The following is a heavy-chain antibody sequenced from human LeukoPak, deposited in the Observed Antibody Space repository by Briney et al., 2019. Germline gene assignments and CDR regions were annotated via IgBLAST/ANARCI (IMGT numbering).Heavy chain of an antibody. CDR1: GFTFSSYG. V-gene: IGHV3-NL1*01. CDR3: AKDLKPDGLSDFDF. Sequence: QPGRSLRLSCAASGFTFSSYGMHWVRQAPGKGLEWVSLITGNGDTIQYADSVKGRFTISRDNSKNTLYLQMNNVRAEDTAMYYCAKDLKPDGLSDFDFWGQGTLVTVSS. CDR2: ITGNGDTI. D-gene: IGHD5-24*01. J-gene: IGHJ4*02.